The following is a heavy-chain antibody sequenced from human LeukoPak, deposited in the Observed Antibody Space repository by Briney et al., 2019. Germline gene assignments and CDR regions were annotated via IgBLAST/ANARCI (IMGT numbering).Heavy chain of an antibody. CDR3: ATLDTYYFDY. J-gene: IGHJ4*02. Sequence: GGSLRLSCAASGFTFSSYSMNWVRQAPGKGLEWVAVISYDGSNKYYADSVKGRFTISRGNSKNTLYLQMNSLRAEDTAVYYCATLDTYYFDYWGQGTLVTVSS. CDR1: GFTFSSYS. D-gene: IGHD5-18*01. V-gene: IGHV3-30*03. CDR2: ISYDGSNK.